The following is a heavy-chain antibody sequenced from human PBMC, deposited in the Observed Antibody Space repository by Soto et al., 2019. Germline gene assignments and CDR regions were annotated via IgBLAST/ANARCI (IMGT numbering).Heavy chain of an antibody. CDR2: ITGSGDYT. D-gene: IGHD3-22*01. J-gene: IGHJ4*02. V-gene: IGHV3-23*01. Sequence: GGSLRLSCAASGFTFSNYAMSWVRQAPGKGLEWVSSITGSGDYTYYADSVKGRFTISRDNSKNTLYLQMNSLRAEDTAVYYCAKARYYDSTGYLYYCDYWRQGTRVTVSS. CDR1: GFTFSNYA. CDR3: AKARYYDSTGYLYYCDY.